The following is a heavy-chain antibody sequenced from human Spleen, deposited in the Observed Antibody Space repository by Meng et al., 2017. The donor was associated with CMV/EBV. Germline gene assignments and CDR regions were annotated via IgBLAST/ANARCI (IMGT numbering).Heavy chain of an antibody. CDR3: ARPQYYYGMDV. J-gene: IGHJ6*02. V-gene: IGHV3-53*01. CDR1: GFTVSSNE. CDR2: IYSGGST. Sequence: GGSLRLSCAASGFTVSSNEMSWVRQAPGKGLEWVSVIYSGGSTYYADSVKGRFTISRDNSKNTLYLQMNSLRAEDTAVYYCARPQYYYGMDVWGQGTTVTVSS.